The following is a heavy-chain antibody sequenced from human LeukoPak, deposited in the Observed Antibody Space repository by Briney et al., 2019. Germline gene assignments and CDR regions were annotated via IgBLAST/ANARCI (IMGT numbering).Heavy chain of an antibody. J-gene: IGHJ6*02. CDR2: IIPIFGTA. CDR1: GGTFSSYA. D-gene: IGHD3-10*01. Sequence: SVKVSCKASGGTFSSYAIGWVRQAPGQGLEWMGGIIPIFGTANYAQKFQGRVTITADESTSTAYMELSSLRSEDTAVYYCARRLLYYYGSAPYGMDVWGQGTTVTVSS. CDR3: ARRLLYYYGSAPYGMDV. V-gene: IGHV1-69*13.